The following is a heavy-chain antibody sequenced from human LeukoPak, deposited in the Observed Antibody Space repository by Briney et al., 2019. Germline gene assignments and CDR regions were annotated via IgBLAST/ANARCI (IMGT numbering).Heavy chain of an antibody. CDR2: INWNGGST. D-gene: IGHD2-2*03. V-gene: IGHV3-20*04. CDR1: GFTFDDYG. J-gene: IGHJ4*02. CDR3: AREGGYCSSTSCYPY. Sequence: GGSLRLSCGASGFTFDDYGMSWVRQAPGKGLEWVSGINWNGGSTGYADSVKGRFTISRDNAKNSLYLQMNSLRAEDTALYYCAREGGYCSSTSCYPYWGQGTLVTVSS.